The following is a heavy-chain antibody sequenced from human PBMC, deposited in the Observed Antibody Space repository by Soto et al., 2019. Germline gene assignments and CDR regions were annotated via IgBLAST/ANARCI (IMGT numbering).Heavy chain of an antibody. J-gene: IGHJ3*02. Sequence: EVQLVESGGGLVQPGRSLRLSCAASGFTFDDYAMHWVRQAPGKGLEWVSGISWNSGSIGYADSVKGRFTISRDNAKNSLYLKMHSLRAEDTALYYCAKDIDTFGGWSDFDIWGQGTMVTVSS. D-gene: IGHD6-19*01. V-gene: IGHV3-9*01. CDR1: GFTFDDYA. CDR3: AKDIDTFGGWSDFDI. CDR2: ISWNSGSI.